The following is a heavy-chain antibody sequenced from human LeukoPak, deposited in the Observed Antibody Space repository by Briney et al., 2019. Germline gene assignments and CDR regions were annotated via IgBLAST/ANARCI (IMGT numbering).Heavy chain of an antibody. V-gene: IGHV4-59*12. CDR3: ARDSGEGPRYMDV. J-gene: IGHJ6*03. Sequence: SETLSLTCTVSGGSISSYYWSWIRQPPGRGLEWIGYLYYSGSTNYNPSLKSRVTISVDTSKNQFSLRLTSVTAADTAVYYCARDSGEGPRYMDVWGKGTTVTISS. CDR1: GGSISSYY. D-gene: IGHD3-10*01. CDR2: LYYSGST.